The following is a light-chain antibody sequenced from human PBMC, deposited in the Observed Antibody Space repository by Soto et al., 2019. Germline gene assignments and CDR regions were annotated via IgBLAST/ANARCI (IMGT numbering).Light chain of an antibody. CDR2: EVS. Sequence: QSVLTQPASVSGSPGQSITISCTGTSSDVGGYNYVSWYQQHPGKAPKLMIYEVSNRPSGVSNRFSGSKSGNTASLTISGLQAEDEADYYCSSYTKNSPYVFGTGTKLTVL. J-gene: IGLJ1*01. CDR3: SSYTKNSPYV. V-gene: IGLV2-14*01. CDR1: SSDVGGYNY.